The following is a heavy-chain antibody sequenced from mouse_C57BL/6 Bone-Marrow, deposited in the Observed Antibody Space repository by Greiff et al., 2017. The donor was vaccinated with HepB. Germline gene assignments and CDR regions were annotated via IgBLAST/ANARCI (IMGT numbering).Heavy chain of an antibody. CDR2: IHPNSGST. CDR1: GYTFTSYW. D-gene: IGHD1-1*01. V-gene: IGHV1-64*01. J-gene: IGHJ3*01. Sequence: QVQLQQPGAELVKPGASVKLSCKASGYTFTSYWMHWVKQRPGQGLEWIGMIHPNSGSTNYNEKFKSKATLTVDKSSSTAYMQLSSLTSEDSAVYYCASYYYGRKGPWFAYWGQGTLVTVSA. CDR3: ASYYYGRKGPWFAY.